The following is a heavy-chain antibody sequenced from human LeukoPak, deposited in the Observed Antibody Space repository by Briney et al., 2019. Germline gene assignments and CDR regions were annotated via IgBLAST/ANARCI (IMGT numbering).Heavy chain of an antibody. CDR1: GFTFSSYG. J-gene: IGHJ3*02. Sequence: GGSLRLSCAASGFTFSSYGMHWVRQAPGKGLEWVAVISYDGSNKYYADSVKGRFTISRDNSKNTLYLQMNSLRAEDTAVYYCAKDIVEQWLGLDAFDIWGQGTMVTVSS. CDR3: AKDIVEQWLGLDAFDI. CDR2: ISYDGSNK. V-gene: IGHV3-30*18. D-gene: IGHD6-19*01.